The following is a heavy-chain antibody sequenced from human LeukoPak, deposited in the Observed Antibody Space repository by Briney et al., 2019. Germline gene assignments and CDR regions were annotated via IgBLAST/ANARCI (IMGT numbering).Heavy chain of an antibody. Sequence: YPGGSLRLSCAASGFTLDDYDMQWVRHARGKGGEGVSGISCNSGSIGYADSVKGRFPISRDNAKNSLYLQMNSLRAEDTALYYCAKADTLRLGELSLFYYWGQGTLVPGSS. CDR2: ISCNSGSI. D-gene: IGHD3-16*02. V-gene: IGHV3-9*01. CDR1: GFTLDDYD. CDR3: AKADTLRLGELSLFYY. J-gene: IGHJ4*02.